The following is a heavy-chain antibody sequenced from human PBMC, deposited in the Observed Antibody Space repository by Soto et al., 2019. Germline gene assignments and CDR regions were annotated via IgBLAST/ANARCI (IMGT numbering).Heavy chain of an antibody. D-gene: IGHD1-26*01. J-gene: IGHJ4*02. V-gene: IGHV3-30*18. Sequence: QVQLVESGGGAVQPGESLRLSCVASGFDFTYYAMHWVRQAPGKGLESVAVMSSDGSKIHHTDSVKGRFTISRENSKNTLYLQMNCLRKEDTAVYFCAKDEGVGGTLGLFDYWGQGTLVSVSS. CDR1: GFDFTYYA. CDR3: AKDEGVGGTLGLFDY. CDR2: MSSDGSKI.